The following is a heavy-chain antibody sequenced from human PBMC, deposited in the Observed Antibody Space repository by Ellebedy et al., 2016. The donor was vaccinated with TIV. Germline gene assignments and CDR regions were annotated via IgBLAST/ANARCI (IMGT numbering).Heavy chain of an antibody. Sequence: SETLSLXXAVYGGSFSGYYWSWIRQPPGKGLEWIGEINHSGSTNYNPSLKSRVTISVDTSKNQFSLKLSSVTAADTAVYYCARGHLRKVRGVPLDYWGQGTLVTVSS. CDR1: GGSFSGYY. CDR3: ARGHLRKVRGVPLDY. V-gene: IGHV4-34*01. D-gene: IGHD3-10*01. J-gene: IGHJ4*02. CDR2: INHSGST.